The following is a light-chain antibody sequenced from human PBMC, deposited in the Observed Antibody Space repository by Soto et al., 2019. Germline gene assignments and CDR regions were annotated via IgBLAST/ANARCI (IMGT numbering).Light chain of an antibody. CDR3: QQYNSYSLT. CDR1: QSISSW. Sequence: DIQMTQSPSTLSASVGERGTLTCRASQSISSWLDWYQQKPGKAPKVLXYHASSLESGVPSRFRGSGSGTEFTLTISSLQPDDFATYYCQQYNSYSLTFGQGTKVDIK. CDR2: HAS. J-gene: IGKJ1*01. V-gene: IGKV1-5*01.